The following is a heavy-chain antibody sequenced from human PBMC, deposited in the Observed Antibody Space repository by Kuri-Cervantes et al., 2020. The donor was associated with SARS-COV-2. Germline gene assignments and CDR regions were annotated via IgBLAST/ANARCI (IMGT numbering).Heavy chain of an antibody. CDR2: IRSKAYGGTT. V-gene: IGHV3-49*04. CDR1: GFTFGAYA. J-gene: IGHJ3*02. CDR3: ARRGLGYCTGGVCYNAFDI. D-gene: IGHD2-8*02. Sequence: GGSRRPSCTALGFTFGAYAMSWVRQAPGKGLEWVGFIRSKAYGGTTEYAASVKGRFTISRDDSKSIAYLQMNSLKTEDTAVYYCARRGLGYCTGGVCYNAFDIWGQGTMVTVSS.